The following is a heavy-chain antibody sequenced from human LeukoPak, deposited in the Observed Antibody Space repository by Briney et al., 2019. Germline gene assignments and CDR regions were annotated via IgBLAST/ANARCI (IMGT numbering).Heavy chain of an antibody. J-gene: IGHJ4*02. V-gene: IGHV1-46*01. CDR2: INPSGGST. CDR3: ARDYDSSGYYPCYETLSSGVY. D-gene: IGHD3-22*01. Sequence: ASVKVSCKASGYTFTSYYMHWVRQAPGQGLEWMGVINPSGGSTSYAQKFQGRVTMTRDTSTSTAYMELSSLRSEDTAVYYCARDYDSSGYYPCYETLSSGVYWGQGTLVTVSS. CDR1: GYTFTSYY.